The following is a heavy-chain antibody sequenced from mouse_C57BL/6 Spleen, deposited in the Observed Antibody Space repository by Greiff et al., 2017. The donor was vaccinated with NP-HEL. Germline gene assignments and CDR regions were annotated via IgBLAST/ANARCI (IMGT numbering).Heavy chain of an antibody. D-gene: IGHD1-1*01. J-gene: IGHJ2*01. V-gene: IGHV1-64*01. CDR3: ARRAITTVVAHFDY. CDR1: GYTFTSYW. Sequence: QVQLQQPGAELVKPGASVKLSCKASGYTFTSYWMHWVKQRPGQGLEWIGMIHPNSGSTNYNEKFKSKATLTVDKSSITAYMQLSSLTSEDSAVYYCARRAITTVVAHFDYWGQGTTLTVSS. CDR2: IHPNSGST.